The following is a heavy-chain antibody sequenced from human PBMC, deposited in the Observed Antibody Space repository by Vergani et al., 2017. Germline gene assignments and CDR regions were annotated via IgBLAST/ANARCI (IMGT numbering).Heavy chain of an antibody. CDR1: GFTFSSYA. Sequence: EVQLLESGGGLVQPGGSLRLSCAASGFTFSSYAMSWVRQAPGKGLEWVSAISGSGGSTYYADSVKGRFTISRDTSKNTLYLQMNSLRAEDTAVYYCAKDAYYYDSSGYRKYFQHWGQGTLVTVSS. V-gene: IGHV3-23*01. J-gene: IGHJ1*01. D-gene: IGHD3-22*01. CDR2: ISGSGGST. CDR3: AKDAYYYDSSGYRKYFQH.